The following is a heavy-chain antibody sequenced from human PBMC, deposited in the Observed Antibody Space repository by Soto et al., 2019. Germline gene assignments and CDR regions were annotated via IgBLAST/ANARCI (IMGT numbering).Heavy chain of an antibody. CDR1: GFTFSSYA. Sequence: EVQLLESGGRLVQPGGSLTPSCAASGFTFSSYAMSWVRQAPGKGLERVSAISGSGGNTYYADSVKGRFTISRDNSKNTLYLQMNTLRAEDTALYYCAKGREGFGNDAFDIWGQGTMVTVSS. V-gene: IGHV3-23*01. J-gene: IGHJ3*02. D-gene: IGHD3-10*01. CDR3: AKGREGFGNDAFDI. CDR2: ISGSGGNT.